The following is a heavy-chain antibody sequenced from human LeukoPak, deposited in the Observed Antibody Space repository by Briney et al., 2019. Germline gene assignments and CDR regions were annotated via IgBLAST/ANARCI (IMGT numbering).Heavy chain of an antibody. V-gene: IGHV4-59*12. Sequence: SETLSLTCTVSGGSISSYYWSWIRQPPGKGLEWIGYIYYSGSTYYNPSLKSRVTISVDRSKNQFSLKLSSVTAADTAVYYCARVLRGYSGYDATFDYWGQGTLVTVSS. CDR2: IYYSGST. J-gene: IGHJ4*02. D-gene: IGHD5-12*01. CDR3: ARVLRGYSGYDATFDY. CDR1: GGSISSYY.